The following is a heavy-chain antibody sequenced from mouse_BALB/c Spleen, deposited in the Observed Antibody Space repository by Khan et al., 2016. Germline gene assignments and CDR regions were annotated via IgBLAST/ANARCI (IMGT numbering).Heavy chain of an antibody. CDR1: GFTFRNYA. V-gene: IGHV5-6-5*01. CDR3: AREDDGNYGDYFDY. J-gene: IGHJ2*01. CDR2: ISTGDST. Sequence: EVELVESGGGLVKPGGSLKLSCAASGFTFRNYAMSWVRQTPEKRLEWVASISTGDSTYYGASVKGRFTISRDNDRNILSLQLSSLSTEDTAMFYCAREDDGNYGDYFDYWGQGTTLTVSS. D-gene: IGHD2-1*01.